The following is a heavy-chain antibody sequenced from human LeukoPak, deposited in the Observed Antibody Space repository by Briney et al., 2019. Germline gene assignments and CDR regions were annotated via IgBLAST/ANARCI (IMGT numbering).Heavy chain of an antibody. CDR1: GYSISSGYY. J-gene: IGHJ5*02. CDR3: ARDHLTMTFDP. CDR2: IYHSGST. V-gene: IGHV4-38-2*02. D-gene: IGHD3-9*01. Sequence: SETLSLTCTVSGYSISSGYYWGWIRQPPGKGLEWIGSIYHSGSTYYNPSLKSRVTISVDTSKNQFSLKLSSVTAADTAVYYCARDHLTMTFDPWGQGTLVTVSS.